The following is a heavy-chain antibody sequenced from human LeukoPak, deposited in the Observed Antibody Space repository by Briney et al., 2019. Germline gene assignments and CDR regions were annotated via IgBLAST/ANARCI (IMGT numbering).Heavy chain of an antibody. CDR1: GFNFGDYA. Sequence: GGSLRLSCTASGFNFGDYAVSWVRQAPGKGLEWVGFITSKPYGGTTQYAASVKGRCTISTDDFKGIAYLQMNSLKTEDTAVYYCTRPWSVTYHYSYGMVVWGQGTTVTVSS. J-gene: IGHJ6*02. V-gene: IGHV3-49*04. CDR2: ITSKPYGGTT. CDR3: TRPWSVTYHYSYGMVV. D-gene: IGHD4-11*01.